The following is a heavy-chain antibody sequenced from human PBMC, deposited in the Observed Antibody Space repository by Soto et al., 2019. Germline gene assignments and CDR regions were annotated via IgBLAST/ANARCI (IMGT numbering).Heavy chain of an antibody. D-gene: IGHD5-12*01. CDR2: IYYSGST. V-gene: IGHV4-31*03. J-gene: IGHJ5*02. Sequence: QVQLQESGPGLVKPSQTLSLTCTVSGGSISSGGYYWSWIRQHPGKGLEWIGYIYYSGSTYYNPSLTSRVTISVDTSKNQFSLKLSSVTAADTAVYYCAREMATILVPHWFDPWGQGTLVTVSS. CDR1: GGSISSGGYY. CDR3: AREMATILVPHWFDP.